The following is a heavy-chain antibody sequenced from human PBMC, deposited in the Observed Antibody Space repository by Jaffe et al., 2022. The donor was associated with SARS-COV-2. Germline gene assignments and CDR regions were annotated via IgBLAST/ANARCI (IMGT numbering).Heavy chain of an antibody. CDR1: GFTFSSYA. J-gene: IGHJ5*02. CDR2: ISGSGGST. CDR3: AKGGVAARPAGLDWFDP. D-gene: IGHD6-6*01. V-gene: IGHV3-23*01. Sequence: EVQLLESGGGLVQPGGSLRLSCAASGFTFSSYAMSWVRQAPGKGLEWVSAISGSGGSTYYADSVKGRFTISRDNSKNTLYLQMNSLRAEDTAVYYCAKGGVAARPAGLDWFDPWGQGTLVTVSS.